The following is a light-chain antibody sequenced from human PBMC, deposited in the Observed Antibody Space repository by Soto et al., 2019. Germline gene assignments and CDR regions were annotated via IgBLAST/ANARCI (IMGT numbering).Light chain of an antibody. J-gene: IGKJ1*01. CDR3: QQRSNWPRT. CDR2: DAS. V-gene: IGKV3-11*01. CDR1: QSVTRY. Sequence: EIVLTQSPATLSLSPGERATLSCRASQSVTRYLAWYQQNPGQAPRLLIYDASNRATGIPARFSGSGSGTDFTLTISSLEPEDFAVYYCQQRSNWPRTFGQGTKVEIK.